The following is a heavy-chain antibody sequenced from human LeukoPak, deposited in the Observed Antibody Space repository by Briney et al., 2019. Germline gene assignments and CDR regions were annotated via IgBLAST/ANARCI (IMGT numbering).Heavy chain of an antibody. V-gene: IGHV3-48*04. CDR3: ASGFYYYGSGSYSTALDY. Sequence: PGGSLRLSCAGSGFTFSSHSMNWVRQAPGKGLEWVSYISSSGSTIYYADSVKGRFTISRDNAKNSLYLQMNSLRAEDTAVYYCASGFYYYGSGSYSTALDYWGQGTLVTVSS. CDR2: ISSSGSTI. CDR1: GFTFSSHS. J-gene: IGHJ4*02. D-gene: IGHD3-10*01.